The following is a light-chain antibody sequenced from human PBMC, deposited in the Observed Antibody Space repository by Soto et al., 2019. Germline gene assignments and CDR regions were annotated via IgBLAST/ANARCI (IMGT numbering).Light chain of an antibody. J-gene: IGKJ1*01. CDR1: QDISDH. CDR2: GAS. CDR3: QKYDRTPRT. V-gene: IGKV1-27*01. Sequence: DFQMTQSPSSLSASVGDRVTITCRASQDISDHLAWYQHKPGKVPELLIYGASTLQSGVPSRFSGGGSGTDFTLTISSLQPEDVATYYCQKYDRTPRTFGQGTKLELK.